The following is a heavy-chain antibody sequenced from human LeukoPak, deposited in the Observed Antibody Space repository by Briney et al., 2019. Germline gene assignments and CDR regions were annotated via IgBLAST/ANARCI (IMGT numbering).Heavy chain of an antibody. CDR1: GYTFTSYY. J-gene: IGHJ4*02. CDR2: INPSGGST. D-gene: IGHD3-10*01. V-gene: IGHV1-46*01. CDR3: ARDRVRGVNFDY. Sequence: ASVKVSCKASGYTFTSYYIHWVRQAPGQGLEWMGLINPSGGSTNYAQKFQGRVTMTRDMSTSTVYMELSSLRSEDAAVYYCARDRVRGVNFDYWGQGTLVTVSS.